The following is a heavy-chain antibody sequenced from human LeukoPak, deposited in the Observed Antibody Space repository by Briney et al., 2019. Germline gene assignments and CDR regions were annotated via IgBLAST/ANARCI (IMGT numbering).Heavy chain of an antibody. CDR1: GFTFNDYQ. V-gene: IGHV3-11*04. J-gene: IGHJ5*02. CDR2: ISDSGNSI. CDR3: ARDMFFGVVTNRLDP. D-gene: IGHD3-3*01. Sequence: KPGGSLGLSCEGSGFTFNDYQMMWIRQAPGKGLEWISFISDSGNSIYYAKSVKGRFTVSRDDARNSVYLQMNSLRVEDTAVYYCARDMFFGVVTNRLDPWGQGTLVTVSS.